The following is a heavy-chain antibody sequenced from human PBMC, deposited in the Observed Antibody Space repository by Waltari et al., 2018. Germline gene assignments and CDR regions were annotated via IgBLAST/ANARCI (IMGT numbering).Heavy chain of an antibody. Sequence: EVQLVESGGVVVQPGGSLRLSCAASGFTFDDYAMHWVRQAPGKGLEWVSLISWDGGSTYYADSVKGRFTISRDNSKNSLYLQMNSLRAEDTALYYCAKDIRGYSSGQFDYWGQGTLVTVSS. CDR3: AKDIRGYSSGQFDY. CDR1: GFTFDDYA. D-gene: IGHD6-25*01. J-gene: IGHJ4*02. V-gene: IGHV3-43D*04. CDR2: ISWDGGST.